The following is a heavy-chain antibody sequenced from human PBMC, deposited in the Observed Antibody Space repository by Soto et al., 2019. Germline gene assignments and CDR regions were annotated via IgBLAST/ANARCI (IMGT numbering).Heavy chain of an antibody. V-gene: IGHV1-18*01. J-gene: IGHJ4*01. CDR2: VSAYNGER. Sequence: QVPLVQSGAEVKKPWASVKVSCKASGYTFTNYGINWVRQAPGQGLEWLGWVSAYNGERRYAQRVQARVIMTTDTSRATAYMELRSLRSDDTAVYYCSRGTSIPASGDYWGQGTLVTVSS. CDR1: GYTFTNYG. D-gene: IGHD6-13*01. CDR3: SRGTSIPASGDY.